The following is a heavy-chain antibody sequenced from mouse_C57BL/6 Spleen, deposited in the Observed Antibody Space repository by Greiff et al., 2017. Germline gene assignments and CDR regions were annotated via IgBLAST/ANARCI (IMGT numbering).Heavy chain of an antibody. CDR1: GFTFSSYT. Sequence: EVQGVESGGGLVKPGGSLKLSCAASGFTFSSYTMSWVRQTPEKRLEWVATISGGGGNTYYPDSVKGRFTISRDNAKNTLYLQMSSLRSEDTALYYCARQLPYYYAMDYWGQGTSVTVSS. CDR2: ISGGGGNT. V-gene: IGHV5-9*01. CDR3: ARQLPYYYAMDY. J-gene: IGHJ4*01. D-gene: IGHD1-1*01.